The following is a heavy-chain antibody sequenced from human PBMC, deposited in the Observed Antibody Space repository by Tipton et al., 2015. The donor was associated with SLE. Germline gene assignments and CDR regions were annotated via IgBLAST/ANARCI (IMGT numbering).Heavy chain of an antibody. CDR2: INHGGST. CDR3: ARGSQTPLDY. J-gene: IGHJ4*02. V-gene: IGHV4-34*01. CDR1: GGSFSGYY. Sequence: TLSLTCAVYGGSFSGYYWTWIRQPPGKGLEWIGEINHGGSTNYNPSLKSRVSISVDATKNQFSLRLSSVTAADTALYYCARGSQTPLDYWGQGTLVSVSP.